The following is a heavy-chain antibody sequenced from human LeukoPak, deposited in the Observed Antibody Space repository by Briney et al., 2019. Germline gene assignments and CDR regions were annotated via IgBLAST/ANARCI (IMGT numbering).Heavy chain of an antibody. J-gene: IGHJ4*02. CDR1: GYTFTGYY. Sequence: ASVEVSCKASGYTFTGYYMHWVRQAPGQGLEWMGWINPNSGGTNYAQKFQGRVTMTRDTSISTAYMELSSLRSEDTAVYYCATLHGDSYYFDYWGQGTLVTVSS. CDR2: INPNSGGT. CDR3: ATLHGDSYYFDY. V-gene: IGHV1-2*02. D-gene: IGHD4-17*01.